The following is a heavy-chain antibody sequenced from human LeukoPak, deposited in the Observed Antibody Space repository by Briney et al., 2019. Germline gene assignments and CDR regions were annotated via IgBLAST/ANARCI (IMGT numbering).Heavy chain of an antibody. Sequence: GGSLRLSCAASGFTFSSYGMHWVRQAPGKGLEWVAFIRYDGSNKYYADSVKGRFTISRDNSKNTLYLQMNSLRAEDTAVYYCAHARASGYSYGFDYWGQGILVTVSS. CDR3: AHARASGYSYGFDY. V-gene: IGHV3-30*02. CDR2: IRYDGSNK. D-gene: IGHD5-18*01. CDR1: GFTFSSYG. J-gene: IGHJ4*02.